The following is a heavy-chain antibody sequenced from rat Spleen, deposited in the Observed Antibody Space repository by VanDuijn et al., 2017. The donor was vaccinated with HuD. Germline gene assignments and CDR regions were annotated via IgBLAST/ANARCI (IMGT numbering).Heavy chain of an antibody. CDR3: ARTNNPYFYVMDA. J-gene: IGHJ4*01. V-gene: IGHV3-1*01. Sequence: EVQLQESGPGLVKPSQSLSLTCSVTGYSITSNYRWNWIRKFPGNKMEWIGHISYSGTTSYNPSLKGRISITRDTSKNQFFLQLNSVTTEDTATYYCARTNNPYFYVMDAWGQGASVTVSS. D-gene: IGHD3-4*01. CDR2: ISYSGTT. CDR1: GYSITSNY.